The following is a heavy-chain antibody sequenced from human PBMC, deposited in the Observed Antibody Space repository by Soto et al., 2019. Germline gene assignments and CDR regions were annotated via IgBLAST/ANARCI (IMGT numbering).Heavy chain of an antibody. J-gene: IGHJ4*02. CDR3: AKDDDTSSHYSLLDF. Sequence: QVQLVESGGGVVQPGTSLRLSCAASGFAFSYHAIHWVRQAPGNGLEWVAVTWSGGRGEYYADSVRGRITNSRDNSKTTVYLQMNSLRVEDTAVYYCAKDDDTSSHYSLLDFRGQGTLVTVSS. CDR1: GFAFSYHA. V-gene: IGHV3-33*06. D-gene: IGHD3-22*01. CDR2: TWSGGRGE.